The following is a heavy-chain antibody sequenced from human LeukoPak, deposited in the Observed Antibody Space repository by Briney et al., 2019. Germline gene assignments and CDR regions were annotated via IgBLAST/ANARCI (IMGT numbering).Heavy chain of an antibody. CDR1: GYRFTNYW. CDR3: ARPPRDDSSAYYSAFDI. Sequence: GESLKISCKGSGYRFTNYWIGWVRQLPGKGLEWMGIIYPGDSDTRYSPSFQGQVTISADKSISTAYLQWSSLKASDTAMYYCARPPRDDSSAYYSAFDIWGQGTMVTVYS. D-gene: IGHD3-22*01. V-gene: IGHV5-51*01. J-gene: IGHJ3*02. CDR2: IYPGDSDT.